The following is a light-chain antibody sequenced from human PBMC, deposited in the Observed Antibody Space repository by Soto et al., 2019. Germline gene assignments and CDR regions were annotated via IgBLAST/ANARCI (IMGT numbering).Light chain of an antibody. CDR1: QSVDSNY. CDR2: DAS. CDR3: QQYKNWPET. V-gene: IGKV3D-15*01. Sequence: EIVLTQSPGTLSLSPEEEATLSCRASQSVDSNYLAWYQQKPGQAPRLLIYDASNRATGIPARFSGSGSGTDFTLTISSLQSEDFAVYYCQQYKNWPETFGQGTKVDIK. J-gene: IGKJ1*01.